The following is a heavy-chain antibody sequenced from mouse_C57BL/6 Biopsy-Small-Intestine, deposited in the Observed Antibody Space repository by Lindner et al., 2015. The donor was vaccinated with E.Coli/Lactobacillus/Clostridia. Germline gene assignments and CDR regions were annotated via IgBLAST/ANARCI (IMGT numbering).Heavy chain of an antibody. V-gene: IGHV1-56*01. CDR2: ILPGSGST. CDR3: ARRWGWYFDV. CDR1: GDTFSSHW. D-gene: IGHD1-1*02. J-gene: IGHJ1*03. Sequence: VQLQESGPELVRPGASVKISCKAPGDTFSSHWMQWVRQRPGQGLEWIGEILPGSGSTNYNEKFNGKATFTADTSSNTVYMKVSSLTTEDSAIFYCARRWGWYFDVWGTGTTVTVSS.